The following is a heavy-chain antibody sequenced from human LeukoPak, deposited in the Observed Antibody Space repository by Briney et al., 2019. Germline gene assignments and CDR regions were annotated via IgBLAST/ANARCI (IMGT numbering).Heavy chain of an antibody. CDR1: GFTFSSYS. J-gene: IGHJ4*02. CDR2: ISSSSSYI. D-gene: IGHD6-13*01. CDR3: ARALGPRHSSSWYWRLDEVDY. V-gene: IGHV3-21*01. Sequence: PGGSLRLSCAASGFTFSSYSMNWVRQAPGKGLEWVSSISSSSSYIYYADSVKGRFTISGDNAKNSLYLQMNSLRAEDTAVYYCARALGPRHSSSWYWRLDEVDYWGQGTLVTVSS.